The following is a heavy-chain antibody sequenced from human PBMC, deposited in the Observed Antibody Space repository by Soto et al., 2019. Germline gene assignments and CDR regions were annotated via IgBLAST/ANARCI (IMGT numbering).Heavy chain of an antibody. CDR1: GGSISSYY. CDR2: IYYSGST. Sequence: QVQLQESGPGLVKPSETLSLTCTVSGGSISSYYWSWIRQPPGKGLEWIGYIYYSGSTNYNPSLKNRVTISVDTSKNPFSLKLSSVTAADTAVYYCARVLFGSNCWFDPWGQGTLVTVSS. D-gene: IGHD3-16*01. V-gene: IGHV4-59*01. J-gene: IGHJ5*02. CDR3: ARVLFGSNCWFDP.